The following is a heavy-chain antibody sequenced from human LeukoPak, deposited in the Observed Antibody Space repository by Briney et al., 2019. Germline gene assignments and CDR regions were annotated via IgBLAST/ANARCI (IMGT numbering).Heavy chain of an antibody. CDR2: ISYDGSNK. J-gene: IGHJ4*02. V-gene: IGHV3-30*18. Sequence: GRSLRLSCAASGFTLSSYGMHWVRQAPGKGLEWVAVISYDGSNKYYADSVKGRFTISRDNSKNTLYLQMNSLRAEDTAVYYCAKGISRYYFDNWGQGTLVTVSS. D-gene: IGHD6-13*01. CDR3: AKGISRYYFDN. CDR1: GFTLSSYG.